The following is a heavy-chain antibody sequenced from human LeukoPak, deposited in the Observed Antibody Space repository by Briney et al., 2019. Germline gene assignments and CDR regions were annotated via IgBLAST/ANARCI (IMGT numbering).Heavy chain of an antibody. CDR2: IYTSGST. CDR1: GGSISSYY. J-gene: IGHJ5*02. V-gene: IGHV4-4*07. D-gene: IGHD6-19*01. Sequence: PSETLSLTCTVSGGSISSYYWSWLRQPAGKGLEWIGRIYTSGSTNYNPSLKSRVTMSVDTSKNQFSLNLNSVTAADTAVYYCARWVSSGWGTWFDPWGQGTLVTVSS. CDR3: ARWVSSGWGTWFDP.